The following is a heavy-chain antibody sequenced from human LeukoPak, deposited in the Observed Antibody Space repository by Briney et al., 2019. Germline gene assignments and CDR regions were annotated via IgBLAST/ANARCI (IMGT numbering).Heavy chain of an antibody. V-gene: IGHV4-61*02. CDR1: GGSISSGSYY. CDR3: ARGWTGGDYPWPH. Sequence: SQTLSLTCTVSGGSISSGSYYWNWIRQPAGKGLEWIGRIYTSGSTNYNPSLKSRVTISVDTSENQFSLKLSSVTAADTAVYYCARGWTGGDYPWPHWGQGTLVTVSS. D-gene: IGHD4-17*01. J-gene: IGHJ1*01. CDR2: IYTSGST.